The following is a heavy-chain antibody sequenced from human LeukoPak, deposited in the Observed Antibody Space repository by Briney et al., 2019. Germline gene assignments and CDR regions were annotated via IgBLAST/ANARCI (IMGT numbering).Heavy chain of an antibody. CDR2: VSSDGNRQ. CDR1: GFPFGHYT. V-gene: IGHV3-30-3*01. D-gene: IGHD1-26*01. Sequence: GGSLRLSCAASGFPFGHYTIHWVRQVPGKGLEWVAVVSSDGNRQYYADSVRGRFTISRDKFKETLYLQINSLGEEDAAVYYCVGDASGSSMGAFDGWGQGTMVVVSS. J-gene: IGHJ3*01. CDR3: VGDASGSSMGAFDG.